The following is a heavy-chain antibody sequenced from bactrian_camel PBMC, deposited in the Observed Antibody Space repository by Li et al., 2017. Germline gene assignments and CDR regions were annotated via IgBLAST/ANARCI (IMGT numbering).Heavy chain of an antibody. CDR1: GNFYASYC. Sequence: HVQLVESGGGSVEAGGSLRLSCVASGNFYASYCMGWFRQAPGKEREGVAGIGTAGGRTWIADSVKDRFTISQNIAKNTVNLQMNSLKPEDTAMYYCAAGPGLCWGLKRDFNYWGQGTQVTVS. CDR3: AAGPGLCWGLKRDFNY. J-gene: IGHJ6*01. D-gene: IGHD1*01. V-gene: IGHV3-3*01. CDR2: IGTAGGRT.